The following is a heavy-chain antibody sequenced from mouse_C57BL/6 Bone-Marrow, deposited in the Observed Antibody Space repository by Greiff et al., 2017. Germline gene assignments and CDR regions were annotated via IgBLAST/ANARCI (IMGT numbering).Heavy chain of an antibody. D-gene: IGHD2-4*01. CDR1: GYTFTSYW. CDR3: ARRKSTMISFDD. V-gene: IGHV1-7*01. Sequence: QVQLQQSGAELAKPGASVKMSCKASGYTFTSYWMHWVKQRPGQGLEWIGFINPSTGDPEYNQTFKDKATLTADKSSSTAYMQLISLTSEDSAVYYGARRKSTMISFDDWCQGTTLTVSS. J-gene: IGHJ2*01. CDR2: INPSTGDP.